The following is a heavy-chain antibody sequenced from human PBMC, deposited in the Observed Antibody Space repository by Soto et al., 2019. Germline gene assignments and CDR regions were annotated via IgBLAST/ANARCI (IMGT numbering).Heavy chain of an antibody. CDR1: GFTFTSAG. V-gene: IGHV3-15*07. CDR3: TTERAGAFDI. J-gene: IGHJ3*02. D-gene: IGHD6-19*01. CDR2: IKSKTDGGTT. Sequence: TGGSLRLSCAASGFTFTSAGMNWVRQAPGKGLEWVGRIKSKTDGGTTDYAAPVKGRFTISRDDSKNTLYLQMNSLKIEDTAVYYCTTERAGAFDIWGQGTMVTVSS.